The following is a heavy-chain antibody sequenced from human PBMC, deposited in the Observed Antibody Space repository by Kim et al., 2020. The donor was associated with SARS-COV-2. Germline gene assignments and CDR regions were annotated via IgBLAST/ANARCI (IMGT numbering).Heavy chain of an antibody. Sequence: SLKSRVTISVDTSKNQFSLKLSSVTAADTAVYYCARAPMVRGIRGSWFDPWGQGTLVTVSS. J-gene: IGHJ5*02. V-gene: IGHV4-59*12. D-gene: IGHD3-10*01. CDR3: ARAPMVRGIRGSWFDP.